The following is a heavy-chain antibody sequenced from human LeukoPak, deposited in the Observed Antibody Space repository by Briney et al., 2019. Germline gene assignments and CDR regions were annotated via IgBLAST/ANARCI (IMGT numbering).Heavy chain of an antibody. V-gene: IGHV4-61*02. J-gene: IGHJ4*02. D-gene: IGHD1-26*01. CDR2: IYTTGTT. CDR1: GASLSITIYY. CDR3: ARERVGETIDRGFDY. Sequence: PSDTLSHTYTVSGASLSITIYYCKWIRQPAGKGLQWIGRIYTTGTTDYNPSLERRLTISMDTSNNLFSLRLNSVTAADAAVYFCARERVGETIDRGFDYWGRGILVSVSS.